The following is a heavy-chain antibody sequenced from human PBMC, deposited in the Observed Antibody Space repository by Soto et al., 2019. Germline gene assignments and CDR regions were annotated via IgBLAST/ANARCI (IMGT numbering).Heavy chain of an antibody. CDR2: IYFSGVA. Sequence: PSETLSLTCTVSGASITDSYWSWIRQPPEKDLEWIGYIYFSGVATYNPSLKSRATMSRDTSKNEFSLKLTSVTAADTAIYYCARGDSDLAVSEAAYWGQGTLVTVS. J-gene: IGHJ1*01. CDR3: ARGDSDLAVSEAAY. V-gene: IGHV4-59*01. D-gene: IGHD2-15*01. CDR1: GASITDSY.